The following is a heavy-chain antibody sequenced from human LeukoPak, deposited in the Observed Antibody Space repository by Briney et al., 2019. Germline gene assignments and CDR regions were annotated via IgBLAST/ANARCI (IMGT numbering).Heavy chain of an antibody. J-gene: IGHJ3*02. CDR3: ARDWDSYSGRPDDAFDI. D-gene: IGHD1-26*01. CDR2: IIPIFGTA. V-gene: IGHV1-69*05. CDR1: GGTFSSYA. Sequence: SSVKVSCXASGGTFSSYAISWVRRAPGQGLEWMGRIIPIFGTANYAQKFQGRVTITTDESTSTAYMELSSLRSEDTAVYYCARDWDSYSGRPDDAFDIWGQGTMVTVSS.